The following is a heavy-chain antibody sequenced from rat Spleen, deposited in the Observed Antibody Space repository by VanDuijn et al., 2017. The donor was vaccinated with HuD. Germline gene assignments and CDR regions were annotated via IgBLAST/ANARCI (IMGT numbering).Heavy chain of an antibody. V-gene: IGHV5-62*01. Sequence: VQLVESGGGLVQPGKSLKLSCSASGFTFSSYGMHWIRQAPGKGLDWVAYISSSSGTVYADAVKGRFTISRDNAKNTLYLQLNSLKSEDTAIYYCARGTTADWGQGVMVTVSS. CDR3: ARGTTAD. CDR2: ISSSSGT. D-gene: IGHD1-1*01. CDR1: GFTFSSYG. J-gene: IGHJ2*01.